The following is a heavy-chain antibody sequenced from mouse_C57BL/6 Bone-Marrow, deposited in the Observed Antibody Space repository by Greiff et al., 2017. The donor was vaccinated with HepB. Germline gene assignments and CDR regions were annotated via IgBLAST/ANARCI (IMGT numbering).Heavy chain of an antibody. CDR1: GYTFTSYW. CDR3: AKKKNWAPFAY. CDR2: IHTNSGSS. Sequence: VQLQQPGAELVKPGASVKLSCKASGYTFTSYWMHWVKQRPGQGLEWIGMIHTNSGSSNYNEKFKSKATLTVDKSSSTAYMQLSSLTSEDSAVYYCAKKKNWAPFAYWGQGTLVTVSA. D-gene: IGHD4-1*01. V-gene: IGHV1-64*01. J-gene: IGHJ3*01.